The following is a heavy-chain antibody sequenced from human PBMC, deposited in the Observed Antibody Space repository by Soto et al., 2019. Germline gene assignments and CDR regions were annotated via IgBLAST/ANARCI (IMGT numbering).Heavy chain of an antibody. D-gene: IGHD5-18*01. J-gene: IGHJ4*02. CDR1: GGSISSGGYY. CDR3: ARYEGSSYGPSALFNY. V-gene: IGHV4-31*03. CDR2: IYYSGST. Sequence: TLSLTCTVSGGSISSGGYYWSWIRQQQGKGLEWIGYIYYSGSTYYNPSLKSRVTISVDTSKNQFYLKLSSVTAADTAVYYCARYEGSSYGPSALFNYWGQGTLVTVSS.